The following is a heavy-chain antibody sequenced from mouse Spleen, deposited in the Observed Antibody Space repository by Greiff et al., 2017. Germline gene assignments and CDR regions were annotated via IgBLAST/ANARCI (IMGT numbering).Heavy chain of an antibody. Sequence: QVQLQQPGAELVRPGTSVKLSCKASGYTFTSYWMHWVKQRPGQGLEWIGVIDPSDSYTNYNQKFKGKATLTVDTSSSTAYMQLSSLTSEDSAVYYCARPLRGGYFDVWGAGTTVTVSS. CDR2: IDPSDSYT. D-gene: IGHD1-1*01. CDR3: ARPLRGGYFDV. CDR1: GYTFTSYW. V-gene: IGHV1-59*01. J-gene: IGHJ1*01.